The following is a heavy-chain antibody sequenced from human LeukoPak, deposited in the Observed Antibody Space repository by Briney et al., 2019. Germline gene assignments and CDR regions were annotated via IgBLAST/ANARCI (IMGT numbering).Heavy chain of an antibody. Sequence: PSETLSLTCTVSSGSISSCDYYWSWIRQPPGKGLEWLGYIYYSGSTNNNPSLKSRATISVDTTKNQFSLKLSSVTAADTAVYYCARIAAAGNWGYYGMDVWGQGTTVTVSS. V-gene: IGHV4-61*08. CDR2: IYYSGST. D-gene: IGHD6-13*01. CDR3: ARIAAAGNWGYYGMDV. J-gene: IGHJ6*02. CDR1: SGSISSCDYY.